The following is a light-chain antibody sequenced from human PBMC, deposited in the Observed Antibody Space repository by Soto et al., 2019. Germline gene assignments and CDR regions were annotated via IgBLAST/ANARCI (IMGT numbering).Light chain of an antibody. V-gene: IGLV2-14*01. J-gene: IGLJ1*01. CDR3: SSFTSSTTYV. CDR1: SSYVGNYNY. Sequence: QSVLTQSASLSGSPGQSITISCTGNSSYVGNYNYVSWYQQHPGEIPKLIIFNVNNRPSGVSNRFSGSKSGNTASLTISGLQAEDEADYYCSSFTSSTTYVFGTGTKVTVL. CDR2: NVN.